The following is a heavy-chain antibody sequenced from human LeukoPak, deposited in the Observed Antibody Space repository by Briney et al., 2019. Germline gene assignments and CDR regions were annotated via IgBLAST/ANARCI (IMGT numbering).Heavy chain of an antibody. CDR3: ARDLYYYDSSGLYDAFDI. Sequence: EGSLRLSCAASGFTVSSNYMSWVRQAPGKGLEWVSVIYSGGSTYYADSVKGRFTISRDNSKNTLYLQMNSLRAEDTAVYYCARDLYYYDSSGLYDAFDIWGQGTMVTVSS. CDR1: GFTVSSNY. D-gene: IGHD3-22*01. V-gene: IGHV3-66*01. CDR2: IYSGGST. J-gene: IGHJ3*02.